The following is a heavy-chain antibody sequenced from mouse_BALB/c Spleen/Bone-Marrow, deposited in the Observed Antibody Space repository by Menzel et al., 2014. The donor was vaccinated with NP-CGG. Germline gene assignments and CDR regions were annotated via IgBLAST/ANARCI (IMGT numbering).Heavy chain of an antibody. CDR3: AKQDYYRYDYAMDY. D-gene: IGHD2-14*01. Sequence: QVQLKQSGTGLVAPSQSLSITCTVSGFSLISYGVVWVRPPPGKGLEWLGVIWGDGSTNYHSALITRLSISKDNSKSQVFLKLNSLQTDDTATYYCAKQDYYRYDYAMDYWGQGTSVTVSS. V-gene: IGHV2-3*01. CDR1: GFSLISYG. J-gene: IGHJ4*01. CDR2: IWGDGST.